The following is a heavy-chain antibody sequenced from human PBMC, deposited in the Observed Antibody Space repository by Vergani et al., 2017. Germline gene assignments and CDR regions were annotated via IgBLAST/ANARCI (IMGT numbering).Heavy chain of an antibody. V-gene: IGHV4-61*02. CDR2: IYTRGST. CDR1: GGSISSGSYY. J-gene: IGHJ4*02. Sequence: QVQLQESGPGLVKPSQTLSLTCTVSGGSISSGSYYWSWIRQPAGKGLEWIGRIYTRGSTNYNPSLKSRVTISVDTSKNQFSLKLSSVTAADTAVYYCARGGPWSSSYGYWGQGTLVTVSS. D-gene: IGHD6-6*01. CDR3: ARGGPWSSSYGY.